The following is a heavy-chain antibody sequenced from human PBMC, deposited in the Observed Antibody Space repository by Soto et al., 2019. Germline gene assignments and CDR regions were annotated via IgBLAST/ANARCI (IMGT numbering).Heavy chain of an antibody. CDR1: GDSISSADYY. CDR3: ARDLWVEPELYYYGMDV. CDR2: IFYSGTT. V-gene: IGHV4-30-4*01. D-gene: IGHD1-1*01. J-gene: IGHJ6*02. Sequence: ASETLSLTCTVSGDSISSADYYWSWIRQTPGKGLEWIGHIFYSGTTYYNPSLKSRLTISVDTSKNHFYLRLTSVTAADTAVYYCARDLWVEPELYYYGMDVWGQGTTVT.